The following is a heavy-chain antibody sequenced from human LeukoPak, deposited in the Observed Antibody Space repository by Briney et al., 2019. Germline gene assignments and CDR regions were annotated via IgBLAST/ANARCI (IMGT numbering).Heavy chain of an antibody. CDR2: TYYRSKWDN. J-gene: IGHJ4*02. CDR1: GDSVSSKSAT. D-gene: IGHD6-25*01. V-gene: IGHV6-1*01. CDR3: ARDPRISSGWYFDY. Sequence: SQTLSLTCAISGDSVSSKSATWNWIRQSPSRGLEWLGKTYYRSKWDNDYAVSVNSRITINPDTSKNQFSLQLNPVTPEDTAVYYCARDPRISSGWYFDYWGQGTLVTVSS.